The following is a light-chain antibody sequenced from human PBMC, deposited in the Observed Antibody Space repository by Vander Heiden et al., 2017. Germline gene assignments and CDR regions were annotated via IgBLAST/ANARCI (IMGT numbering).Light chain of an antibody. Sequence: DIQMTQSPSSLSASFGDRVTITCLSRQDSSNWLAWYQQKPGEAPKLLIYLTASIQSGVSSRFRGGGYGTHFTLTINSLQPDDFATYYCQQSSSFTRTFGGGTKVEMK. CDR1: QDSSNW. J-gene: IGKJ4*01. V-gene: IGKV1D-12*01. CDR2: LTA. CDR3: QQSSSFTRT.